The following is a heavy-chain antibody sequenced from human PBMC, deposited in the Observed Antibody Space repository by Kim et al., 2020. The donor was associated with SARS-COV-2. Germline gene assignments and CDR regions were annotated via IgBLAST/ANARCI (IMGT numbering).Heavy chain of an antibody. V-gene: IGHV7-4-1*02. Sequence: ASVKVSCKASGYTFTSYAMNWVRQAPGQGLEWMGWINTNTGNPTYAQGFTGRFVFSLDTSVSTAYLQISSLKAEDTAVYYCARGVVLLWFRELLSREGDWFDPWGQGTLVTVSS. D-gene: IGHD3-10*01. CDR3: ARGVVLLWFRELLSREGDWFDP. CDR1: GYTFTSYA. CDR2: INTNTGNP. J-gene: IGHJ5*02.